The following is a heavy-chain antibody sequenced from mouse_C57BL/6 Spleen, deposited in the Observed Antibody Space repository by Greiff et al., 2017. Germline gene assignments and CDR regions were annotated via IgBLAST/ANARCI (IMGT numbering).Heavy chain of an antibody. CDR1: GYSITSGYY. V-gene: IGHV3-6*01. Sequence: ESGPGLVKPSQSLSLTCSVTGYSITSGYYWNWIRQFPGNKLEWMGYISYDGSNNYNPSLKNRISITRDTSKNQFFLKLNSVTTEDTATYYCARAYDGYSLYAMDYWGQGTSVTVSS. D-gene: IGHD2-3*01. J-gene: IGHJ4*01. CDR2: ISYDGSN. CDR3: ARAYDGYSLYAMDY.